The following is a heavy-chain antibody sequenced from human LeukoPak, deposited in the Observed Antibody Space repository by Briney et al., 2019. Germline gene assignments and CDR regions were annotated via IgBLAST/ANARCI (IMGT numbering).Heavy chain of an antibody. CDR2: IYVSGTT. D-gene: IGHD5-12*01. J-gene: IGHJ4*02. V-gene: IGHV4-4*07. CDR3: ARDDGGSGSLHY. CDR1: GGSITSYY. Sequence: SETLSLTCTVSGGSITSYYWSWIRQAAGKGLEWIGRIYVSGTTNYNPSLRSRITMSLDTSKNHLSLALTYVTAAETAVYYCARDDGGSGSLHYWGQGILITVSS.